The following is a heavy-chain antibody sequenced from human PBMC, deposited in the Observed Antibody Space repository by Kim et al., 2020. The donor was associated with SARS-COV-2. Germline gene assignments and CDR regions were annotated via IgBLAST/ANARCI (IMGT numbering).Heavy chain of an antibody. CDR2: INPNSGGT. V-gene: IGHV1-2*02. CDR3: ARDLVLGMVPDY. Sequence: ASVKVSCKASGYTFTGYYMHWVRQAPGQGLEWMGWINPNSGGTNYAQKFQGRVTMTRDTSISTAYMELSRLRSDDTAVYYCARDLVLGMVPDYWGQGTLVTVSS. CDR1: GYTFTGYY. J-gene: IGHJ4*02. D-gene: IGHD3-16*01.